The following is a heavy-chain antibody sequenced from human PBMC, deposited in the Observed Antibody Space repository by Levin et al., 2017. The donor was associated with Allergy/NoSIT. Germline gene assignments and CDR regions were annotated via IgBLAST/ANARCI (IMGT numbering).Heavy chain of an antibody. Sequence: GESLKISCKASGYNFIDHYIYWVRQAPGQGLEWMGWINPNSGGAEYAHKFQGRVTMTKDTSISTAYMELNRLTSDDTAVYYCARDSSGYFLVWGQGTLVTVSS. CDR1: GYNFIDHY. CDR3: ARDSSGYFLV. D-gene: IGHD3-22*01. J-gene: IGHJ4*02. CDR2: INPNSGGA. V-gene: IGHV1-2*02.